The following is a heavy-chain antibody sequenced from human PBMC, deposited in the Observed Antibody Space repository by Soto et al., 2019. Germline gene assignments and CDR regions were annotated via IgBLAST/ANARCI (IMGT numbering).Heavy chain of an antibody. CDR1: GFTFSSYA. D-gene: IGHD3-10*01. J-gene: IGHJ6*02. CDR3: AKVRALCFGELFDRRDV. V-gene: IGHV3-23*01. Sequence: EVQLLESGGGLVQPGGSLRLSCAASGFTFSSYAMSWVRQAPGKGLEWVSAISGSGGSTYYADSVKGRFTISRDNSKNTLYLQMNSLRAEDTAVYFCAKVRALCFGELFDRRDVWGQGTTVTVSS. CDR2: ISGSGGST.